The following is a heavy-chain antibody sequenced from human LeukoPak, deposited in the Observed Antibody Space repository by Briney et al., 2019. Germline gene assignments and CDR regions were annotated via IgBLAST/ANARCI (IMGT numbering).Heavy chain of an antibody. V-gene: IGHV3-23*01. D-gene: IGHD3-9*01. Sequence: GGSLRLYCAASGFAFTSYALSWVRQAPGKRLEWVSAISGSGGSTYYADSGKGRFTISRDNFKNTLYLQMNSLRAEDTAVYYCPKNNILPGYHRYYFVYWGQGTLVTVSS. CDR3: PKNNILPGYHRYYFVY. CDR1: GFAFTSYA. J-gene: IGHJ4*02. CDR2: ISGSGGST.